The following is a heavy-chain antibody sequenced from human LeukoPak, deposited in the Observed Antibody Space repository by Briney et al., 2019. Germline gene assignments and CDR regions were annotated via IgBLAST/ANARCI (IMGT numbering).Heavy chain of an antibody. Sequence: PSETLSLTCTVSGGSISSSTYYWGWIRQPPGKGLEWIGSIYYSGSTYYNPSLKSRVTISVDTSKNQFSLKLSSVTAADTAVYYCARHLNYYDSSGYYYYYYYYMDVWGKGTTVTISS. CDR2: IYYSGST. V-gene: IGHV4-39*01. J-gene: IGHJ6*03. CDR1: GGSISSSTYY. CDR3: ARHLNYYDSSGYYYYYYYYMDV. D-gene: IGHD3-22*01.